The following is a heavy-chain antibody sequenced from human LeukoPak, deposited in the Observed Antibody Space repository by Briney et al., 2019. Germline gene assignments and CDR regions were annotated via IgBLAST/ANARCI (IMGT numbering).Heavy chain of an antibody. V-gene: IGHV1-18*01. CDR2: ISAYSGNT. CDR3: ARGKQELDTKFYYYYMDV. CDR1: GYTFTSYG. D-gene: IGHD5-18*01. Sequence: ASVKVSCKASGYTFTSYGISWVRQAPGQGIECMGWISAYSGNTNYAQKLQGRVTMTTDTSTSTAYIELRSLRSDDTAVYYCARGKQELDTKFYYYYMDVWGKGTTVTVSS. J-gene: IGHJ6*03.